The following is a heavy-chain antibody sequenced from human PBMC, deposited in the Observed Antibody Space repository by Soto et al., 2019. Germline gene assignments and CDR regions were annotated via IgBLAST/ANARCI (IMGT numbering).Heavy chain of an antibody. CDR2: LYDVDGA. V-gene: IGHV3-53*01. Sequence: DVQLVESGGGLIQPGESLRLSCAAFGLTISGKKYVAWLRQAPGTGLEWVSGLYDVDGAFYADSVRGRFTTSSDSSKTTVYLQMNDLRPDDTAVYYCATWHEREHAYDVWGQGTTVTFSS. D-gene: IGHD1-1*01. J-gene: IGHJ3*01. CDR3: ATWHEREHAYDV. CDR1: GLTISGKKY.